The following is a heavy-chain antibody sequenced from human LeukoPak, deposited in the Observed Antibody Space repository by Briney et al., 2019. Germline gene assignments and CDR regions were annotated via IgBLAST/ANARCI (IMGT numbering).Heavy chain of an antibody. J-gene: IGHJ1*01. CDR3: AMYNYDSSGYYDPEYFQH. Sequence: ASVKVSCKASGGTFSSYAISWVRQAPGQGLEWMGGTIPIFGTANYAQKFQGRVTITADESTSTAYMEMSSLRSEGTAVYYCAMYNYDSSGYYDPEYFQHWGQGTLVTVSS. V-gene: IGHV1-69*13. CDR1: GGTFSSYA. D-gene: IGHD3-22*01. CDR2: TIPIFGTA.